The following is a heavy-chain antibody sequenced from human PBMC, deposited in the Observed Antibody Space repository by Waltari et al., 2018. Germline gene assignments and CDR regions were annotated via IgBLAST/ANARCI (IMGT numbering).Heavy chain of an antibody. Sequence: ATGQGLEWMGWMNPNSGNTGYAQKFQGRVTMTRNTSISTAYMELSSLRSEDTAVYYCARGGGGGDSDAFDIWGQGTMVTVSS. V-gene: IGHV1-8*01. CDR3: ARGGGGGDSDAFDI. J-gene: IGHJ3*02. CDR2: MNPNSGNT. D-gene: IGHD2-21*02.